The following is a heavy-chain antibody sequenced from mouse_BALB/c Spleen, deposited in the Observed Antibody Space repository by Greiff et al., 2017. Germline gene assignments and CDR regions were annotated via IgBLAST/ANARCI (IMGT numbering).Heavy chain of an antibody. J-gene: IGHJ3*01. Sequence: QVQLQQSGPELVKPGASVKISCKASGYAFSSSWMNWVKQRPGQGLEWIGRIYPGDGDTNYNGKFKGEATLTADKSSSTAYVQLSSLTSVDSAVYFCARGDTASWFAYWGQGTLVTVSA. V-gene: IGHV1-82*01. CDR3: ARGDTASWFAY. CDR2: IYPGDGDT. D-gene: IGHD1-2*01. CDR1: GYAFSSSW.